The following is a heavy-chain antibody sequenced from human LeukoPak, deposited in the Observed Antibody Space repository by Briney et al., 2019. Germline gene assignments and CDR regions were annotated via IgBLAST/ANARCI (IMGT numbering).Heavy chain of an antibody. J-gene: IGHJ4*02. Sequence: GGSLRLSCAASGFTFSSYGMSWVRQAPGKGLEWVSAISGSGGSTYYADSVKGRFTISRDNSKNTLYLQMNSLRAEDTAVYYCAKVREVVPAAIFFDYWGQGTLVTVSS. CDR1: GFTFSSYG. V-gene: IGHV3-23*01. D-gene: IGHD2-2*01. CDR2: ISGSGGST. CDR3: AKVREVVPAAIFFDY.